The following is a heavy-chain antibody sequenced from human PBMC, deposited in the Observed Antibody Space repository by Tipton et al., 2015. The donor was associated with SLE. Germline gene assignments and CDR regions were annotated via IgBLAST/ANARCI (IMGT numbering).Heavy chain of an antibody. D-gene: IGHD3-22*01. CDR1: GGSITGYDEF. CDR3: ARVFWRYDSGGPLGGFDL. Sequence: GLVKPSETLSLSCSVSGGSITGYDEFWAWIRQSPGRGLDLIGNIYSSSGTTYSNPLLQSRVTLSMDTSKNQFSLRLRSVTAADTALYYCARVFWRYDSGGPLGGFDLWGQGEMVTVSS. J-gene: IGHJ3*01. V-gene: IGHV4-39*07. CDR2: IYSSSGTT.